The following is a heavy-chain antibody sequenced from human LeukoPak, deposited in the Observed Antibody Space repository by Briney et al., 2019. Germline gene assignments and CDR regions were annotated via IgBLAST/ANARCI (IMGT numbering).Heavy chain of an antibody. J-gene: IGHJ6*03. D-gene: IGHD3-3*01. Sequence: PSETLSLTCTVSGGSISSYYWTWIRQALGKAPEWIGYVYHSVSSNYNPSLKSRVSISQDTSKNQVSLKLSSVTAADTAVYYCARQESGPYHYMDVWGKGTTVTVSS. V-gene: IGHV4-59*08. CDR1: GGSISSYY. CDR3: ARQESGPYHYMDV. CDR2: VYHSVSS.